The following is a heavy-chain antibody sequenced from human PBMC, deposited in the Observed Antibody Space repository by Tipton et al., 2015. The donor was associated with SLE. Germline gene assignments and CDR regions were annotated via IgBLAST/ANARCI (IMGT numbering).Heavy chain of an antibody. V-gene: IGHV3-30*03. CDR1: GFTFSSYG. Sequence: SLRLSCAASGFTFSSYGMHWVRQAPGKGLEWVAVISYDGSNKYYADSVKGRFTISRDNAKNSLYLQMNSLRAEDTAVYYCARDDYGDYGSYFDYWGQGTLVTVSS. CDR3: ARDDYGDYGSYFDY. D-gene: IGHD4-17*01. CDR2: ISYDGSNK. J-gene: IGHJ4*02.